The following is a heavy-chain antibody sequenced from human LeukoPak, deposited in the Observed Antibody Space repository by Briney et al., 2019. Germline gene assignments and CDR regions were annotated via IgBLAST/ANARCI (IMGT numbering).Heavy chain of an antibody. Sequence: PGGSMRLSCAASGFTFSNYWMSWVRQAPGKRLEWVANIKQDGSETYYVDSVKGRFIISRDNAKNSLYLQLNDLRAEDTAIYYCAKAFGTNGYFQLPIDFWGQGALVTVSS. D-gene: IGHD2-8*01. CDR2: IKQDGSET. V-gene: IGHV3-7*03. CDR3: AKAFGTNGYFQLPIDF. CDR1: GFTFSNYW. J-gene: IGHJ4*02.